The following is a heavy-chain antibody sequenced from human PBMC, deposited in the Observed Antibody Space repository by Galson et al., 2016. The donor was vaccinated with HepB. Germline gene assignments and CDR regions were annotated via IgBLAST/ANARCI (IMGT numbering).Heavy chain of an antibody. D-gene: IGHD6-19*01. J-gene: IGHJ4*02. CDR1: GYTFSSEA. V-gene: IGHV1-3*04. Sequence: SVKVSCKASGYTFSSEAIHWVRQAPGRSLEWMGWINTGNGDTTYSQTFQGRVTITRDISARTVYLEMSSLRSEDTALYYCARAGGGCFDYWGQGTLVTVSS. CDR2: INTGNGDT. CDR3: ARAGGGCFDY.